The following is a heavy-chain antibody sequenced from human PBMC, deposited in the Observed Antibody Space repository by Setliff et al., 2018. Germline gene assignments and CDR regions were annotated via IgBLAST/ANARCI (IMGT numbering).Heavy chain of an antibody. J-gene: IGHJ4*02. CDR3: ARFLDPRDGYQNSPGFDF. Sequence: SETLSLTCTVSGGSISTFYWSWIRQSPEKGLEWIAYIHYSGSTNQNPSLKSRVTISLDTPKNQFSLKLSYMTAADTAVYYCARFLDPRDGYQNSPGFDFWGQGALVTV. V-gene: IGHV4-59*01. CDR1: GGSISTFY. D-gene: IGHD2-21*01. CDR2: IHYSGST.